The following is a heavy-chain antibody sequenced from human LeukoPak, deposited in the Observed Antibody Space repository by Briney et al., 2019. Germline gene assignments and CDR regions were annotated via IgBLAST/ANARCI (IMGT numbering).Heavy chain of an antibody. V-gene: IGHV4-34*01. CDR3: ARGLTMVRGVMDV. CDR1: GGSFSGYY. J-gene: IGHJ6*04. Sequence: LKPSETLSLTCAVYGGSFSGYYWSWIRQPSGKGLEWIGEINHSGSTNYNPSLKSRVTISVDTSKNQFSLKLSSVTAADTAVYYCARGLTMVRGVMDVWGKGTTVTVSS. D-gene: IGHD3-10*01. CDR2: INHSGST.